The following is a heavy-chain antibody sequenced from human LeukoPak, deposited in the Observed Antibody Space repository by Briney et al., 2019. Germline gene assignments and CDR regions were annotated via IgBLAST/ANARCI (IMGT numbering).Heavy chain of an antibody. CDR3: ARDGYYYGMDV. Sequence: ASVKVSCKASGYTFTSYAMNWVRQAPGQGLEWMGWINPNSGGTNYAQKFQGWVTMTRDTSISTAYMELSRLRSDDMAVYYCARDGYYYGMDVWGQGTTVTVSS. V-gene: IGHV1-2*04. J-gene: IGHJ6*02. CDR2: INPNSGGT. CDR1: GYTFTSYA.